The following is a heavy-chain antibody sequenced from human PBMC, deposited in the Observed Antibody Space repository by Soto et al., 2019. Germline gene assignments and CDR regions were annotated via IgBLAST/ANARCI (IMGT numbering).Heavy chain of an antibody. J-gene: IGHJ4*02. Sequence: PSETLSLTCTVSNGSLSSNYWSWIRQSPGKGLEWIGYIYYSGSTNYNPSLKSRVTISVDTSKNQFSLKLSSVTAADTAVYYCARGYCSSTSCYYFDYWGQGTLVTVSS. CDR2: IYYSGST. V-gene: IGHV4-59*01. D-gene: IGHD2-2*01. CDR1: NGSLSSNY. CDR3: ARGYCSSTSCYYFDY.